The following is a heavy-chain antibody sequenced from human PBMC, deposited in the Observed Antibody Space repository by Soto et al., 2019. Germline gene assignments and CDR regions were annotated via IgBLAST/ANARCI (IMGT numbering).Heavy chain of an antibody. CDR1: GGTFSSYT. D-gene: IGHD5-18*01. CDR2: IIPILGIA. CDR3: ARTRGYSYGYCDY. V-gene: IGHV1-69*02. Sequence: QVQLVQSGAEVKKPGSSVKVSCTASGGTFSSYTISWVRQAPGQGLEWMGRIIPILGIANYAQKFQGRVTITADKSTSTAYMELSSLRSEDTAVYYCARTRGYSYGYCDYWGQGTLVTVSS. J-gene: IGHJ4*02.